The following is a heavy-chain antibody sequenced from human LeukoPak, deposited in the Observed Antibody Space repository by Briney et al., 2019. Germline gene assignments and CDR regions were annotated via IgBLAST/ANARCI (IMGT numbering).Heavy chain of an antibody. CDR1: GGSFSGYY. Sequence: SETLSLTCAVYGGSFSGYYWSWIRQPPGKGLEWIGEINHSGSTNYNPSLKSRVTISVDTSKNQFSLKPSSVTAADTAVYYCARGGADCSSTSCYGITYYFDYWGQGTLVTVSS. J-gene: IGHJ4*02. CDR3: ARGGADCSSTSCYGITYYFDY. V-gene: IGHV4-34*01. CDR2: INHSGST. D-gene: IGHD2-2*01.